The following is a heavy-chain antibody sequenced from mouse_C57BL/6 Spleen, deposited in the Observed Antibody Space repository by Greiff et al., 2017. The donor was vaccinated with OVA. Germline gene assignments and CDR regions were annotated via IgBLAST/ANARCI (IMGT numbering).Heavy chain of an antibody. CDR3: ARGGGLYDGYYFDY. Sequence: QVQLQQPGAELVMPGASVKLSCKASGYTFTSYWMHWVKQRPGQGLEWIGEIDPSDSYTNYNQKFKGKSTLTLDKSSSTAYMQLSSLTSEDSAVYYCARGGGLYDGYYFDYWGQGTTLTVSS. D-gene: IGHD2-3*01. V-gene: IGHV1-69*01. CDR1: GYTFTSYW. CDR2: IDPSDSYT. J-gene: IGHJ2*01.